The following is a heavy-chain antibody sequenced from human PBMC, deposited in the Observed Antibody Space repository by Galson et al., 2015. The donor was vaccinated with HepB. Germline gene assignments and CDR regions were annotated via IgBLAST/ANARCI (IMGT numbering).Heavy chain of an antibody. CDR3: AKIITFMTDYYDSSGYYSH. Sequence: SLRLSCAASGFTFDDYAMHWVRQAPGKGLEWVSGINWNSGTIGYADSVKGRFTISRDNAKNSLDLQMNSLGAEDTALYFCAKIITFMTDYYDSSGYYSHWGQGTLVTVSP. J-gene: IGHJ4*02. V-gene: IGHV3-9*01. CDR1: GFTFDDYA. CDR2: INWNSGTI. D-gene: IGHD3-22*01.